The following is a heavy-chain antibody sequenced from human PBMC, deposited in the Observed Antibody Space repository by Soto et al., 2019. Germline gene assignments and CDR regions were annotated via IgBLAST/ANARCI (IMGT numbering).Heavy chain of an antibody. V-gene: IGHV4-39*01. CDR3: ARQQTTVVTQAYFDH. Sequence: SETLSLTCIVSGESISSSSYYWGWIRQPPGKGLEWIGSIYYSGRTYYNPSFKSRVTISIDTSKNQFSLKLSSVTATDTAVYYCARQQTTVVTQAYFDHWGQGALVTVSS. CDR1: GESISSSSYY. J-gene: IGHJ4*02. CDR2: IYYSGRT. D-gene: IGHD2-21*02.